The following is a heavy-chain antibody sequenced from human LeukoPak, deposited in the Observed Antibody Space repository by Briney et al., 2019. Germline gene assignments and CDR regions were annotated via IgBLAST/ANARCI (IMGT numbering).Heavy chain of an antibody. CDR3: AKDGSRRGAFDI. CDR2: IWYDGSNK. Sequence: PGGSLRLPCAASGFTFSSYGMHWVRQAPGKGLEWVAIIWYDGSNKYYADSVKGRFTISRDNSKNTLYLQMNSLRAEDTAVYYCAKDGSRRGAFDIWGQGTMVTVSS. D-gene: IGHD3-10*01. J-gene: IGHJ3*02. CDR1: GFTFSSYG. V-gene: IGHV3-33*06.